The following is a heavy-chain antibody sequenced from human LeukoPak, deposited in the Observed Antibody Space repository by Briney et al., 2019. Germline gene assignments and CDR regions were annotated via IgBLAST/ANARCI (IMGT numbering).Heavy chain of an antibody. D-gene: IGHD3-22*01. CDR2: IYYSGST. V-gene: IGHV4-39*07. Sequence: SETLSLTCTVSGGSISSSSYYWGWIRQPPGKGLEWIGSIYYSGSTYYNPSLKSRVTISVDTSKNQFSLKLSSVTAADTAVYYCARAGDSSGYYYEDKYPYYFDYWGQGTLVTVSS. J-gene: IGHJ4*02. CDR3: ARAGDSSGYYYEDKYPYYFDY. CDR1: GGSISSSSYY.